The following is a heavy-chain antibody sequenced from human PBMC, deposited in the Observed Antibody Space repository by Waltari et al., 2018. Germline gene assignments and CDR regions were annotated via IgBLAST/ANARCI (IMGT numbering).Heavy chain of an antibody. V-gene: IGHV3-66*02. CDR2: IYPAGST. CDR1: GFTVSTTH. CDR3: ARARDEDTAMVFFDH. D-gene: IGHD5-18*01. J-gene: IGHJ4*02. Sequence: DVQLVESGGGLVHPGGSLRLSCAASGFTVSTTHMSWVRQAPGKGPEWVSIIYPAGSTYNADSVVGRFTISRDISQNTLHLQMNNLRPEDTAIYYCARARDEDTAMVFFDHWGQGTLVSV.